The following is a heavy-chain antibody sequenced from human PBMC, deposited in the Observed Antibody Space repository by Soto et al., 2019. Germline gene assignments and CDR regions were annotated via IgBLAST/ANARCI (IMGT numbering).Heavy chain of an antibody. D-gene: IGHD2-15*01. CDR2: ISRSGNTI. CDR1: VFTFSDNY. CDR3: ARELQGLYYMDV. J-gene: IGHJ6*03. Sequence: PGGSLRLSCAASVFTFSDNYMNWIRQAPGKGLEWVSYISRSGNTIYYADSVKGRFTISRDNAKSSLYLQMNSLRAEDTAVYYCARELQGLYYMDVWGKGTTVTVSS. V-gene: IGHV3-11*01.